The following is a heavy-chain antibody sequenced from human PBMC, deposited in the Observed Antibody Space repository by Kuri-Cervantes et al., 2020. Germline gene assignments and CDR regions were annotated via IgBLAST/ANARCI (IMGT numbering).Heavy chain of an antibody. J-gene: IGHJ3*02. D-gene: IGHD3-3*01. Sequence: GGSLRLSCAASGFTFSSYGMHWVRQAPGKGLEWVAVIWYDGSNKYYADSVKGRFTISRDNSKNTLYLQMNSLRAEDTAVYYCARGTITIQGGDDAFGIWGQGTMVTVSS. CDR1: GFTFSSYG. V-gene: IGHV3-33*01. CDR3: ARGTITIQGGDDAFGI. CDR2: IWYDGSNK.